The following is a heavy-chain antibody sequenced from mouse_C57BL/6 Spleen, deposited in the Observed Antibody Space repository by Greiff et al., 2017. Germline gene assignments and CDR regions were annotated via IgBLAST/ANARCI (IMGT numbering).Heavy chain of an antibody. J-gene: IGHJ2*01. CDR3: ARYSYGSSFDY. Sequence: QVQLQQPGAELVMPGASVKLSCKASGFTFPCYWMHWVKQKPGQGLEWIGEIDPSDSFTNYNQKFKGKSTLTVDKSSSTAYMQLSSLTSEDSAVYYCARYSYGSSFDYWGQGTTLTVSS. CDR1: GFTFPCYW. V-gene: IGHV1-69*01. D-gene: IGHD1-1*01. CDR2: IDPSDSFT.